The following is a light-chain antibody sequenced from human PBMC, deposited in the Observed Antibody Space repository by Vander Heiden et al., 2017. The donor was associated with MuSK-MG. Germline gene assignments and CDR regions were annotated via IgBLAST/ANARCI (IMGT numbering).Light chain of an antibody. CDR2: QDS. V-gene: IGLV3-1*01. CDR1: KFGDKV. J-gene: IGLJ2*01. CDR3: QAWDSSTVV. Sequence: SYELTQPPSVSVSPGQTASITFSGDKFGDKVGFWNPQKPGHAPVLVIYQDSKRPSGIPERFSGSNSGNTATLTISGTQAMDEADYYCQAWDSSTVVFGGGTKLTVL.